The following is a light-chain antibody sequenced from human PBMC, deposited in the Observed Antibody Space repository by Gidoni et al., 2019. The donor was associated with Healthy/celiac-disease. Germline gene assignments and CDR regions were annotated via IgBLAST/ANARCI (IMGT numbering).Light chain of an antibody. CDR3: QQSYSSQLT. V-gene: IGKV1-39*01. CDR2: SAS. CDR1: QRISSY. J-gene: IGKJ4*02. Sequence: DIQMTQSPSSLSASVGDRVTITCRPSQRISSYLNGYHQKPGNAPKLLISSASSLQSWVPSRFSGSRSGTDLTITISSMQPEDDATYYCQQSYSSQLTFGGGTKVEIK.